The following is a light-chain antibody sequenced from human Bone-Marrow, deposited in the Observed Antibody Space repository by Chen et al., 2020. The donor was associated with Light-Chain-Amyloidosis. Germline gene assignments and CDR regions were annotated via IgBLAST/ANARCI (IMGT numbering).Light chain of an antibody. CDR1: NIGSTS. CDR2: DDS. J-gene: IGLJ3*02. CDR3: QVWDRSSDRPV. V-gene: IGLV3-21*02. Sequence: YVLTQPSSVSVAPGQTDKIACGGNNIGSTSVHWYQQTPGQAPLLVVYDDSDRPSGIPARLSGSNSGNTATLTISRVEAGDEADYYCQVWDRSSDRPVFGGGTKLTVL.